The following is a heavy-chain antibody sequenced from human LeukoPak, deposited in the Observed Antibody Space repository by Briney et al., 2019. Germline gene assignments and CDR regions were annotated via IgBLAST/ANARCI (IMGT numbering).Heavy chain of an antibody. CDR2: ILSNDEK. CDR3: ARMLTWAKVNAFDI. V-gene: IGHV2-26*01. J-gene: IGHJ3*02. CDR1: GFSLSNARMG. Sequence: SGPTLVNPTETLTLTCTVSGFSLSNARMGVSWIRQPPGKALEWLAHILSNDEKSYSTSLKGRLTISKDTSKSQVVLTMTNMDPVDTATYYCARMLTWAKVNAFDIWGQGTMVTVSS. D-gene: IGHD2-21*01.